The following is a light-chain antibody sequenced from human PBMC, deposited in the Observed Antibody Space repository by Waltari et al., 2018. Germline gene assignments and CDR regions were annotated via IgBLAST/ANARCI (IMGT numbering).Light chain of an antibody. CDR1: SSTVGNYNR. Sequence: QSALTQPASVSGSPGQSITISCTGTSSTVGNYNRFPWYQQHPGKAPKLMIYAVSKRPSGVSDRFSGSKSGDMASLTISGLQPEDEAEYFCSSYAGSSKGVFGGGTKVTVL. CDR3: SSYAGSSKGV. V-gene: IGLV2-23*02. J-gene: IGLJ2*01. CDR2: AVS.